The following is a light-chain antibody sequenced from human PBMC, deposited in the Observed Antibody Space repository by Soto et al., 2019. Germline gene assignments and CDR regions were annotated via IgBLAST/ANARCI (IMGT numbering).Light chain of an antibody. J-gene: IGKJ5*01. CDR3: QQYENFPIT. V-gene: IGKV1-33*01. CDR2: DAS. CDR1: QSISDW. Sequence: DIQMTQSPSTLSGSVGDRVTITCRASQSISDWLAWFQLKPGKAPRLLIYDASNMEKGVPSRFTGSGSGTDFILTISSLQPEDIATYYCQQYENFPITFGQGTRLEIK.